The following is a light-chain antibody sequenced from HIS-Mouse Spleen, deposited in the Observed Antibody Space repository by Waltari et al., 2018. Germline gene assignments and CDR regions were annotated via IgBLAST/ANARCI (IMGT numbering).Light chain of an antibody. CDR2: RDS. V-gene: IGLV3-10*01. CDR3: YSTDSSGNHRV. CDR1: ALPKKY. J-gene: IGLJ2*01. Sequence: SYELTQPPSVSVSPGQKARITCSGDALPKKYAYWYRQKSGQAPVLVSYRDSKRPSGCPERFSGSSSGTMATLTISGAQVEDEADYYCYSTDSSGNHRVFGGGTKLTVL.